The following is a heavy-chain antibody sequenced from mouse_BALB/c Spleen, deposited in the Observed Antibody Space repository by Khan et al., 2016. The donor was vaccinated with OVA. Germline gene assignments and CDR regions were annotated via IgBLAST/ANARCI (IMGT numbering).Heavy chain of an antibody. CDR1: GFTFSSYT. V-gene: IGHV5-6-4*01. CDR2: ISSGSTYT. J-gene: IGHJ4*01. D-gene: IGHD2-1*01. Sequence: EVQGVESGGGLVKPGGSLKLSCAASGFTFSSYTMSWVRQTPEKRLEWVATISSGSTYTYYVDSVEGRFPLSRDNAKNTLYLEMTSLSSEDTAIYYCTRGEGYYGNLYALDFWGQGTSVTVSS. CDR3: TRGEGYYGNLYALDF.